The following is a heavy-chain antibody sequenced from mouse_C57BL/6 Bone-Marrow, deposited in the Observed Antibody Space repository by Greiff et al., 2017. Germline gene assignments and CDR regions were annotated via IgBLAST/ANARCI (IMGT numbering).Heavy chain of an antibody. D-gene: IGHD1-1*01. CDR3: ARHVYYYGSSYAWYFDV. V-gene: IGHV1-62-2*01. J-gene: IGHJ1*03. Sequence: QVQLQQSGAELVKPGASVKLSCKASGYTFPEYTIHWVKQRSGQGLEWIGWFYPGSGSIKYNEKFKDKATLTADKSSSTVYMELSRLTSEDSAVYCCARHVYYYGSSYAWYFDVGGTGTTVTVSS. CDR2: FYPGSGSI. CDR1: GYTFPEYT.